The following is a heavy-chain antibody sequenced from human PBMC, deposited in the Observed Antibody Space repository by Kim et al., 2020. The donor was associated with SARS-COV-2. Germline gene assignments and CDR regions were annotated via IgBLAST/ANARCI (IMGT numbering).Heavy chain of an antibody. J-gene: IGHJ6*02. CDR3: AGWSYGPYYYYGMDV. Sequence: ASVKVSCKASGYTFTSYYMHWVRQAPGQGLEWMGIINPSGGSTSYAQKFQGRVTMTRDTSTSTVYMELSSLRSEDTAVYYCAGWSYGPYYYYGMDVWGQGTTVTVSS. D-gene: IGHD5-18*01. CDR1: GYTFTSYY. V-gene: IGHV1-46*01. CDR2: INPSGGST.